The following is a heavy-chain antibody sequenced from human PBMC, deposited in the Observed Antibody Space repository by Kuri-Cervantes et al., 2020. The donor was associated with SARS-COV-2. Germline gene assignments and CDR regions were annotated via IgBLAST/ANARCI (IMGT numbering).Heavy chain of an antibody. CDR1: GFTFSDYY. CDR2: ISSSGSTI. Sequence: GGSLRLSCAASGFTFSDYYMSWIRQAPGKGLEWVSYISSSGSTIYYADSVKGRFTISRDNSKNTLYLQMNSLRAEDTAVYYCAKVKYCSGGSCNSGAFDIWGQGTMVTVSS. V-gene: IGHV3-11*01. J-gene: IGHJ3*02. D-gene: IGHD2-15*01. CDR3: AKVKYCSGGSCNSGAFDI.